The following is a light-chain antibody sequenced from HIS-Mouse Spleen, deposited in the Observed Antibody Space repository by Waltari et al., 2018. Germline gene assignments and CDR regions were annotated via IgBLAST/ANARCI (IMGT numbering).Light chain of an antibody. CDR2: EGS. V-gene: IGLV2-23*03. CDR3: CSYAGSSTFDWV. CDR1: SSYVGSYNL. J-gene: IGLJ3*02. Sequence: QSALTQPASVSGSPGQSITISCTGTSSYVGSYNLVSWYQQHPGKAPKLMIYEGSKRPSGVSNRFSGSKSGNTASLTISGLQAEDEADYYCCSYAGSSTFDWVFGGGTKLTVL.